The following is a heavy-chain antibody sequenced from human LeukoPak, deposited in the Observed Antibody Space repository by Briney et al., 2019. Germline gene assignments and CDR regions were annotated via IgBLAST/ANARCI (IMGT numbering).Heavy chain of an antibody. CDR2: IYYSGST. D-gene: IGHD3-22*01. CDR3: ARRTYFYDSSGYYFDY. V-gene: IGHV4-59*01. CDR1: GGSISSYY. J-gene: IGHJ4*02. Sequence: PSETLPLTCTVSGGSISSYYWSWIRQPPGKGLECIGYIYYSGSTNYNPSLKSRVTISVDTSKNQFSLKLSSVTAADTAVYYCARRTYFYDSSGYYFDYWGQGTLVTVSS.